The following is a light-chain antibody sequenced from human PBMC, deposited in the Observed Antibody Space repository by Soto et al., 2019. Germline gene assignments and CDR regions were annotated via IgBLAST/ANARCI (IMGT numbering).Light chain of an antibody. CDR3: CSYADNNDYV. V-gene: IGLV2-8*01. Sequence: QSVLTQPASVSGSPGQSITISCTGTSGDIGSYNRVSWYQQHPGKAPKLMIYEVTRRPSGVPDRFSGSKSGNTASLNVSGLQAEDEADYYCCSYADNNDYVFGTGTKLTVL. J-gene: IGLJ1*01. CDR1: SGDIGSYNR. CDR2: EVT.